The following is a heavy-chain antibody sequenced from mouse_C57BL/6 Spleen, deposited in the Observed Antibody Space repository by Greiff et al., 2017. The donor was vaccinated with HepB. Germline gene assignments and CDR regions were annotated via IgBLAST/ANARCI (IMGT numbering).Heavy chain of an antibody. J-gene: IGHJ2*01. CDR3: ARSDDSNAYDFDD. Sequence: VQLQQPGAELVKPGASVKLSCKASGYTFNSYWMHWVKQRPGRGLEWIGRIDPNSGGTKYNEKFQSKATLTVDKPSSTAYLQLSSLTSEDAAVYYCARSDDSNAYDFDDWGQGTTLTVSS. CDR2: IDPNSGGT. D-gene: IGHD2-5*01. V-gene: IGHV1-72*01. CDR1: GYTFNSYW.